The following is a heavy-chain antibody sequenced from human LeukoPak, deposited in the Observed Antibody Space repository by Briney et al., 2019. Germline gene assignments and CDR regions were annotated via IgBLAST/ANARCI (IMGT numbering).Heavy chain of an antibody. V-gene: IGHV3-53*01. Sequence: GGSLRLSCAASGFTVSSNYMSWVRQAPGKGLEWVSVIYSGGSTYYADSVKGRFTISRDNSKNTLYLQMNSLRAEDTAVYYCARDFYYDSSGYGYWGQGTLVTVCS. D-gene: IGHD3-22*01. CDR1: GFTVSSNY. CDR3: ARDFYYDSSGYGY. J-gene: IGHJ4*02. CDR2: IYSGGST.